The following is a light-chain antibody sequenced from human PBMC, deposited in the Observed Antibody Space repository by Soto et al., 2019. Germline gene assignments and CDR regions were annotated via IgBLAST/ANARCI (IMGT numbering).Light chain of an antibody. CDR3: QHSYSTPMYT. CDR1: QSISSY. Sequence: DIQMTQSPSSLSASVGDRVTITCRASQSISSYLNWYQQKPGKAPKLLIYAASKLQSGGPSKFSGSGSGTYFTPTISSLQPEDFATYYCQHSYSTPMYTFGQGTKLEIK. V-gene: IGKV1-39*01. CDR2: AAS. J-gene: IGKJ2*01.